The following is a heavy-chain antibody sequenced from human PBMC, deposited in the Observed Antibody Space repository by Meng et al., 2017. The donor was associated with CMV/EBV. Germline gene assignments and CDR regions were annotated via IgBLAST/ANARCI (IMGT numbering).Heavy chain of an antibody. CDR3: ARDPLFGCGGRFDL. D-gene: IGHD3-10*01. CDR2: ISAYNGNT. Sequence: QSELEVKQRGTSVKASCQDSGCTFTSYGISWVRQAPGQGLEWMGLISAYNGNTSYAQKLQGRVTMTTDTSTSTAYMELRSLRSDVTAVYYGARDPLFGCGGRFDLWGRGTLVTVSS. V-gene: IGHV1-18*01. J-gene: IGHJ2*01. CDR1: GCTFTSYG.